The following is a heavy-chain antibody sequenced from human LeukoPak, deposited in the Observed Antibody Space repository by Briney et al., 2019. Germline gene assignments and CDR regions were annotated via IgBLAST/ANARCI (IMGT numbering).Heavy chain of an antibody. V-gene: IGHV4-59*01. CDR3: ARDQAHYDFWSGYHNWFDP. D-gene: IGHD3-3*01. Sequence: PSETLSLTCTVSGGSISSYYWSWIRQPPGKGLEWIGYIYYSGSTNYNPSLKGRVTISVDTSKNQFSLKLSSVTAADTAVYYCARDQAHYDFWSGYHNWFDPWGQGTLVTVSS. CDR2: IYYSGST. J-gene: IGHJ5*02. CDR1: GGSISSYY.